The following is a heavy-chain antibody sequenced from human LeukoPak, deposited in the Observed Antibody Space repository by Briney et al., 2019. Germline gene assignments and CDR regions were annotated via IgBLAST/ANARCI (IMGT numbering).Heavy chain of an antibody. CDR3: ARAGSYRNYGHI. D-gene: IGHD3-16*02. CDR2: IYYSGST. V-gene: IGHV4-59*01. CDR1: GGSISSYY. Sequence: SETLSLTCTVSGGSISSYYWSWIRQPPGKGLEWIGYIYYSGSTNYNPSLKSRVTISVDTSKNQFSLKLSSVTAADTAVYYCARAGSYRNYGHIWGQGTLVTVSS. J-gene: IGHJ4*02.